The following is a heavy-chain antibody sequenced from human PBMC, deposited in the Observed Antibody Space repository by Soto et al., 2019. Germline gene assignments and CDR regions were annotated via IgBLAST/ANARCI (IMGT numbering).Heavy chain of an antibody. CDR2: ISDDGTNK. D-gene: IGHD2-2*01. CDR3: AKVLYCSSTSCASSGMDV. V-gene: IGHV3-30-3*01. J-gene: IGHJ6*02. Sequence: GGSLRLSCAASGFTFSSYAIHWVRQAPGKGLEWVAAISDDGTNKHTADSVKGRFTISRDNSKNTLYLQMNSLRAEDTAVYYCAKVLYCSSTSCASSGMDVWGQGTTVTVSS. CDR1: GFTFSSYA.